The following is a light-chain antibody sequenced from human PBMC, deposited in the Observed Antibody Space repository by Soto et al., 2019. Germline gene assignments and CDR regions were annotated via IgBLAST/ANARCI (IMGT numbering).Light chain of an antibody. CDR3: ASYAGINNLL. V-gene: IGLV2-8*01. CDR2: EVS. J-gene: IGLJ3*02. CDR1: SSDIGAYNY. Sequence: QSALTQPPSASGSPGQSVTISCTGTSSDIGAYNYVSWYQQHPGKAPKLMIYEVSKRPSGVPDRFSGSKSGNTASLTVSGLQAEDEADYYCASYAGINNLLFGGGTKLTVL.